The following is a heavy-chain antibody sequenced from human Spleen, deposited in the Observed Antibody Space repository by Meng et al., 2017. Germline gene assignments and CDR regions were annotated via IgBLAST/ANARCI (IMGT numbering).Heavy chain of an antibody. Sequence: GGSLRLSCAASGFTFDDYAMHWVRQAPGKGLEWVSGISWNSGSIGYADSVKGRFTISRDNAKNSLYLQMNSLRAEDTAVYYCARALIRRVEGNNWFDPWGQGTLVTVSS. CDR1: GFTFDDYA. CDR3: ARALIRRVEGNNWFDP. V-gene: IGHV3-9*01. J-gene: IGHJ5*02. CDR2: ISWNSGSI. D-gene: IGHD3-10*01.